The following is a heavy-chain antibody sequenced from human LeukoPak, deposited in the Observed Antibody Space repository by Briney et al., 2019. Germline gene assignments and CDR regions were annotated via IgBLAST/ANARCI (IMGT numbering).Heavy chain of an antibody. Sequence: SETLSLTCTVSGGSVSSGSYYWSWIRQPPGKGLEWIGYIYYSGSTNYNPSLKSRVTISVDTSKNQFSLKLSSVTAADTAVYYRARDQGSYGVDPWGQGTLVTVSS. CDR2: IYYSGST. CDR1: GGSVSSGSYY. J-gene: IGHJ5*02. D-gene: IGHD1-26*01. V-gene: IGHV4-61*01. CDR3: ARDQGSYGVDP.